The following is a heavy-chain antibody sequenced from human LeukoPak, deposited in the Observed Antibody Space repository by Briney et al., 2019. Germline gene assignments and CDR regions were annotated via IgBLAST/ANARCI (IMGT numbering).Heavy chain of an antibody. J-gene: IGHJ4*02. CDR3: AKATDRYYDILTGLDY. D-gene: IGHD3-9*01. V-gene: IGHV3-23*01. CDR1: GFTFSSYA. CDR2: ISGSGGST. Sequence: PGGSLRLSCAASGFTFSSYAMSWVRQAPGKGLEWVSAISGSGGSTYYADSVKGRLTISRDNSKNTLYLQMNSLRAEDTAVYYCAKATDRYYDILTGLDYWGQGTLVTVSS.